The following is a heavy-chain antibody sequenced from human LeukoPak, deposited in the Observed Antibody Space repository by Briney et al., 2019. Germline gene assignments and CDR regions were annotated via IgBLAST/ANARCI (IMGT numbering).Heavy chain of an antibody. Sequence: PSDTLSLTFTVSAASISSYYCNWIRQPPGKRLWWSGYMYNSGSTNYTPSLKSRVTTSVDTSKNPFSLKLSAVTPPQPALCFPARADCSNPHYWGQGTLVTVSS. CDR1: AASISSYY. CDR3: ARADCSNPHY. J-gene: IGHJ4*02. D-gene: IGHD4-11*01. V-gene: IGHV4-59*07. CDR2: MYNSGST.